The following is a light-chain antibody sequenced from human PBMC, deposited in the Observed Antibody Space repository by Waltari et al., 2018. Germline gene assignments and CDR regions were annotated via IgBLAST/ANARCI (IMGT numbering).Light chain of an antibody. J-gene: IGKJ1*01. CDR3: QKYGTLPAT. CDR1: QSVSRT. V-gene: IGKV3-20*01. Sequence: EIVLTQSPGTLSLSPGARATLPCRASQSVSRTLAWYQQKPGQAPRLLIYDASSRATGIPDSFSGSGSGTDVSLTISRLEPEDFAVYYCQKYGTLPATFGQGAKVEI. CDR2: DAS.